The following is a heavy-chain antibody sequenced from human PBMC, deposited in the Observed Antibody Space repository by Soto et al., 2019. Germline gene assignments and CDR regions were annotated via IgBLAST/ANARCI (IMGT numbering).Heavy chain of an antibody. CDR2: IYYSGST. CDR3: AREPPAAGENWFDP. D-gene: IGHD6-13*01. Sequence: PSETLSLTCTVSGGSTSNYYWNWIRQPPGKGLEWIGYIYYSGSTNYNPSLKSRVTISIDTSKNQFSLKLSSVTAADTAVYYCAREPPAAGENWFDPWGQGXLVTVYS. J-gene: IGHJ5*02. V-gene: IGHV4-59*01. CDR1: GGSTSNYY.